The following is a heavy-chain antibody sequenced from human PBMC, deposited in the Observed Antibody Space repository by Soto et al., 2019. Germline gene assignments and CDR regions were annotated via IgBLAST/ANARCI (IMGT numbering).Heavy chain of an antibody. D-gene: IGHD1-26*01. Sequence: QVQLVQSGAEVKKPGASVKVSCKASGYIFSNYGFSWVRQAPGQGLEWMGYISAYNGNTKYAQKFQGRVTMTTDTSTSTAYRELRSLRSDDTAVYYCARDGGPQLLVSPGLWGQGTLVTVSS. CDR2: ISAYNGNT. CDR3: ARDGGPQLLVSPGL. J-gene: IGHJ4*02. CDR1: GYIFSNYG. V-gene: IGHV1-18*01.